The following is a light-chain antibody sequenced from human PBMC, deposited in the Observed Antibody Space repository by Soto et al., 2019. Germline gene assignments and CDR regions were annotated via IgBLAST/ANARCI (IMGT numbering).Light chain of an antibody. CDR1: SGHSSYS. CDR2: LEGSGSY. CDR3: ETWDSKFNWV. V-gene: IGLV4-60*02. Sequence: QAVVTQSSSASASLGSSVKLTCSLSSGHSSYSISWHQQQSGKAPRYLMKLEGSGSYNKGSGVPDRFSGSSSGADRYLTISNLQFEDEADYYCETWDSKFNWVFGGGTKLTVL. J-gene: IGLJ3*02.